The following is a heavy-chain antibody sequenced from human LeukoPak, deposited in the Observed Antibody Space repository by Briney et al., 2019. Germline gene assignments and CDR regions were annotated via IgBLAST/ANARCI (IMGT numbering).Heavy chain of an antibody. CDR2: ISAYNGNT. D-gene: IGHD1-1*01. Sequence: ASVKVSCKASGYTFTSYGISWVRQAPGQGLEWMGWISAYNGNTNYAQKLQGRVTMTTDTSTSTAYMELRSLRSDDTAVYYCTVGMERAYYYGMDVWGQGTTVTVSS. J-gene: IGHJ6*02. CDR3: TVGMERAYYYGMDV. CDR1: GYTFTSYG. V-gene: IGHV1-18*01.